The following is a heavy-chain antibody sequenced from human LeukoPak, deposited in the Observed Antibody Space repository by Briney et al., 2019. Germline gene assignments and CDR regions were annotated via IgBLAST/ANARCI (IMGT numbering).Heavy chain of an antibody. D-gene: IGHD2-15*01. CDR3: ARERGPKIFNSARIYCSGGSCYSSWFDP. Sequence: PSETLSLTCAVYGGSFSGYYWSWIRQPPGKGLEWIGETNHSGSTNYNPSLKSRVTISVDTSKNQFSLKLSSVTAADTAVYYCARERGPKIFNSARIYCSGGSCYSSWFDPWGQGTLVTVSS. J-gene: IGHJ5*02. V-gene: IGHV4-34*01. CDR1: GGSFSGYY. CDR2: TNHSGST.